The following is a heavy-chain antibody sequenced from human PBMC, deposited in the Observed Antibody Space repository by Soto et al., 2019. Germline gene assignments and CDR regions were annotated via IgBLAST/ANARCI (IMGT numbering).Heavy chain of an antibody. Sequence: QVQLVQSGAEVKKPGASVTVSCKTSGYTFSNYGIYWVRQAPGQGLEWMGWIRGYNANTKYAQAVQGRVTMTTDTSTGTLYMELRSLKSDDTAIYYCSRFIMVGGWFDPNYYHGRDVGGQGTTVTVSS. CDR1: GYTFSNYG. V-gene: IGHV1-18*01. J-gene: IGHJ6*02. CDR3: SRFIMVGGWFDPNYYHGRDV. D-gene: IGHD6-19*01. CDR2: IRGYNANT.